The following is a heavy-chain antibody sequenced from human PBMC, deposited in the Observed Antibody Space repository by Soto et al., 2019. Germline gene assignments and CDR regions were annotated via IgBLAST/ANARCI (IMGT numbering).Heavy chain of an antibody. CDR3: ARAMTYYHSNGWFDP. Sequence: LGGSLRLSCSASGFPLGTHDMGWVRQAPGKGLEWVSSISGTGAKTYYSNAVTGRFTISRDNSKNTLHLQMQNLRAEDTAIHYCARAMTYYHSNGWFDPWGQGTLVTVSS. J-gene: IGHJ5*02. CDR2: ISGTGAKT. D-gene: IGHD3-22*01. V-gene: IGHV3-23*01. CDR1: GFPLGTHD.